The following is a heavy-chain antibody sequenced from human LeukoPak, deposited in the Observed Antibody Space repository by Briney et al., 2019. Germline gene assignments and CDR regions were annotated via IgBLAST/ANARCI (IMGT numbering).Heavy chain of an antibody. D-gene: IGHD1-7*01. Sequence: ASVKVSCKASGYTFTDYYTHWVRQAPGQRLEWMGWINPNSGDTKYAQKFQDGVTMTRDTSISTAYVELSGLTSDDTAVYYCARGSALQGTRFPFAYWGQGTLVTVSS. CDR2: INPNSGDT. J-gene: IGHJ4*02. V-gene: IGHV1-2*02. CDR3: ARGSALQGTRFPFAY. CDR1: GYTFTDYY.